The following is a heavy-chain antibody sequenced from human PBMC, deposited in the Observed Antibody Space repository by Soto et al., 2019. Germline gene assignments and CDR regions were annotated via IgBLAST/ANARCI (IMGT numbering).Heavy chain of an antibody. V-gene: IGHV1-18*01. J-gene: IGHJ5*02. Sequence: ASVKVSCKASGYTFTNYGISWVRQAPGQGLEWMGWISAYNGNTKYAQKFQGRVTMITDTSTTTAYMELRSLRSDDTAVYYCARGGVYCSGGSCTDNWFDPWGQGTLVTVSS. CDR3: ARGGVYCSGGSCTDNWFDP. D-gene: IGHD2-15*01. CDR2: ISAYNGNT. CDR1: GYTFTNYG.